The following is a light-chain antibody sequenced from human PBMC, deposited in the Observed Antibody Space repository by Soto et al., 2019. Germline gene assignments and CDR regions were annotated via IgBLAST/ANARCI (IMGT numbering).Light chain of an antibody. Sequence: QPVLTQPPSASGTPGQRVTISCSGSSSNIRSNTVNWYQQLPGTAPRLLMYRSDQRPSGVPDRFSGSKSGTSASLAISGLQSEELSDYYCAAWDNILTCYVFGTGTRSPS. CDR2: RSD. J-gene: IGLJ1*01. CDR3: AAWDNILTCYV. V-gene: IGLV1-44*01. CDR1: SSNIRSNT.